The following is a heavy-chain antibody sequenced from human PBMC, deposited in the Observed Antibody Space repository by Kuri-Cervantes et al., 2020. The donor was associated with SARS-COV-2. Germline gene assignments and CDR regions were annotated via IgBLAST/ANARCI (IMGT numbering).Heavy chain of an antibody. D-gene: IGHD2/OR15-2a*01. CDR1: GGSISSSSYY. J-gene: IGHJ5*02. Sequence: SETLSLTCTVSGGSISSSSYYWSWIRQPPGKGLEWIGSIYYSGSTYYNPSLKSRVTISVDTSKNQFSLKLSSVTAADTAVYYCASFSTRGDPWGQGTLVTVSS. CDR3: ASFSTRGDP. CDR2: IYYSGST. V-gene: IGHV4-39*01.